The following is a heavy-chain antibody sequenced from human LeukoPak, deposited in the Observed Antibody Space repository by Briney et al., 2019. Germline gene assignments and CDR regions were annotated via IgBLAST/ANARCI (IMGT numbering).Heavy chain of an antibody. CDR2: IKQDGSET. CDR3: ARDFWGAYRVDFFGF. V-gene: IGHV3-7*01. Sequence: GSLRLSCAASGFTFSNYWMSWVRRAPGKGLEWVANIKQDGSETYYVDSVRGRFTISRDNARNSLYLQMNSLRGEDTAIYYCARDFWGAYRVDFFGFWGQGPPVTVSS. D-gene: IGHD3-3*01. J-gene: IGHJ4*02. CDR1: GFTFSNYW.